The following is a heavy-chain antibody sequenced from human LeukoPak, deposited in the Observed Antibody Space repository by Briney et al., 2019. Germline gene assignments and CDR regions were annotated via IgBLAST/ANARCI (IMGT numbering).Heavy chain of an antibody. CDR1: GFTFSSYG. CDR3: AKPDYYDSSGYVG. Sequence: PGGSLRLSCAASGFTFSSYGMSWVRQAPGKGLEWVSAISGSGGSTYYADSVKGRFTISRDNSKNTLYLQMNSLRAEDTAVYYCAKPDYYDSSGYVGWGQGTLVTVSS. CDR2: ISGSGGST. D-gene: IGHD3-22*01. V-gene: IGHV3-23*01. J-gene: IGHJ4*02.